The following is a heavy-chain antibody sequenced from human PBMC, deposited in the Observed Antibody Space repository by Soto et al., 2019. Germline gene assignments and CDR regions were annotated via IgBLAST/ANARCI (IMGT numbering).Heavy chain of an antibody. Sequence: EVQLVESGGGLVQPGGSLKLSCAASGFTFSGSSVYWVRQASGKGLEWVGRIRNKANSYATAYAASVRGRFTISRDDSKNTAFLQMNSLNTEDTAVYYCISHSPEDMIRTWGQGTLVTVSS. J-gene: IGHJ4*02. CDR1: GFTFSGSS. CDR3: ISHSPEDMIRT. CDR2: IRNKANSYAT. D-gene: IGHD2-15*01. V-gene: IGHV3-73*02.